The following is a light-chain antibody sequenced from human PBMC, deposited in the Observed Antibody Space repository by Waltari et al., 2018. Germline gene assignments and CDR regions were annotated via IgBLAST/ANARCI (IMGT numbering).Light chain of an antibody. Sequence: LTQPRSVSGSPGQSVTISCTGTSSDVGGYNYVSWYQQHPGKAPKLMIYDVSKRPSGVPDRFSGSKSGNTASLTISGLQAEDEADYYCCSYAGSYVVFGGGTKLTVL. CDR3: CSYAGSYVV. V-gene: IGLV2-11*01. CDR1: SSDVGGYNY. J-gene: IGLJ2*01. CDR2: DVS.